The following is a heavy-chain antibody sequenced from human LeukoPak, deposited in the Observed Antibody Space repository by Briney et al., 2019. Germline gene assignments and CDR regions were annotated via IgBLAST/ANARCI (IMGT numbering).Heavy chain of an antibody. J-gene: IGHJ6*02. D-gene: IGHD1-26*01. V-gene: IGHV4-59*01. Sequence: SETLSLTCTVSGGSISSYYWSWIRQPPGKGLEWIGYIYYSGSTNYNPSLKGRVTISVDTSKNQFSLKLSSVTAADTAVYYCARVRSYYYYYGMDVWGQGTTVTVSS. CDR2: IYYSGST. CDR1: GGSISSYY. CDR3: ARVRSYYYYYGMDV.